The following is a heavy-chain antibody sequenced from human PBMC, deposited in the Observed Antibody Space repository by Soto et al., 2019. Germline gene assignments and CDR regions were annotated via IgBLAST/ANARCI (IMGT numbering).Heavy chain of an antibody. D-gene: IGHD3-22*01. V-gene: IGHV1-24*01. J-gene: IGHJ5*02. Sequence: ASVKLSCEVSGYTLTELSMHWLRQAPGKGLEWMGGFDPEDGETIYAQKFQGRVTMTEDTSTDTAYMELSSLRSEDTAVYYCATQGSAYYYDSSGYYSYWFDPWGQGTLVTVSS. CDR1: GYTLTELS. CDR3: ATQGSAYYYDSSGYYSYWFDP. CDR2: FDPEDGET.